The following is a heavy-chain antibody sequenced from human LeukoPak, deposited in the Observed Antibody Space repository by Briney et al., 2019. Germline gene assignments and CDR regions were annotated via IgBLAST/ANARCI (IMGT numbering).Heavy chain of an antibody. Sequence: PSETLSLTCTVSGASISSYYWSWIRQPPGKGLEWIGYIYYSGSTNYNPPLKSRVTISVDTSKNQFSLKLSSVTAADTAVYYCARHTSTGFDYWGQGTLVTVSS. CDR3: ARHTSTGFDY. V-gene: IGHV4-59*08. CDR2: IYYSGST. D-gene: IGHD4-11*01. CDR1: GASISSYY. J-gene: IGHJ4*02.